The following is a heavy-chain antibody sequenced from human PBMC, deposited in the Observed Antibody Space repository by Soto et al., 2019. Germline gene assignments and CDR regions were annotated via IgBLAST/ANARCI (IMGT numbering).Heavy chain of an antibody. J-gene: IGHJ6*02. V-gene: IGHV4-34*01. CDR2: INHSGST. CDR3: ARGPWGIAVAGDYYYYGMDV. D-gene: IGHD6-13*01. Sequence: SETLSLTCAVYGGSFSGYYWSWIRQPPGKGLEWIGEINHSGSTNYNPSLKSRGTISVDTSKNQFSLKLSSVTAADTAVYYCARGPWGIAVAGDYYYYGMDVWGQGTTVPVSS. CDR1: GGSFSGYY.